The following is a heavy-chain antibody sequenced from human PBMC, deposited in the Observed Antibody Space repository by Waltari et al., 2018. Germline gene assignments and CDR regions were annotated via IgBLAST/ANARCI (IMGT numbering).Heavy chain of an antibody. D-gene: IGHD1-26*01. J-gene: IGHJ4*02. Sequence: QLQLQESGPGLVKPSETLSLTCTVSGGSISSSSYYWGWIRQPPGKGPEWIGSIYYSGSTYYNPSLKSRVTISVDTSKNQFSLKLSSVTAADTAVYYCASEWELKAGFDYWGQGTLVTVSS. CDR2: IYYSGST. CDR1: GGSISSSSYY. CDR3: ASEWELKAGFDY. V-gene: IGHV4-39*07.